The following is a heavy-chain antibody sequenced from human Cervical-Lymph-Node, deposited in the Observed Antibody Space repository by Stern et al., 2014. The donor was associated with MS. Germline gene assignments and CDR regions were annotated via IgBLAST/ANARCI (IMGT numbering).Heavy chain of an antibody. CDR1: GGTFSKVP. CDR2: IFPVLVTP. V-gene: IGHV1-69*01. J-gene: IGHJ5*02. Sequence: QVQLVESGAEVTKPGSSVKVSCKASGGTFSKVPSSWVRQAPGQGLEWMGGIFPVLVTPSYAQEFRCRVTITADVSTSTVYMELSSLRSDDTAVYYCALSSETSDRWYSLGYDLWGQGTLVTVSS. CDR3: ALSSETSDRWYSLGYDL. D-gene: IGHD6-13*01.